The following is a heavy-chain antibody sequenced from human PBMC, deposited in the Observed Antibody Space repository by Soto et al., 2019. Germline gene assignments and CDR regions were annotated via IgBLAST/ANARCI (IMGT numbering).Heavy chain of an antibody. V-gene: IGHV3-23*01. D-gene: IGHD6-19*01. CDR3: AKGRTSGWYEWDY. CDR2: ITAGDDRT. CDR1: GFTFSTYA. Sequence: EVQLLESGGDLVQPGGSLRLSCAASGFTFSTYAMSWVRQPPGKGLEWVSSITAGDDRTFYADSVKGRFTISRDNSKNTLYVQMNSLRVEDTAIYYCAKGRTSGWYEWDYWGQGDLVTVSS. J-gene: IGHJ4*02.